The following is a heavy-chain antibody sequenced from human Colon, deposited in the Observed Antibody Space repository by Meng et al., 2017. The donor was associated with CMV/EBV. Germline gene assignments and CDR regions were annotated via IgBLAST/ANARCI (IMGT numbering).Heavy chain of an antibody. Sequence: GGSLRLSCVASGFTFSRYEFNWVRQVPGKGLEWIAYISNTGNKIAYADSVEGRFSISRDDAKNAVILQMNSLRVEDTAVYYCARGSEVRLTTFNMDYFDYWGQGELVTVSS. D-gene: IGHD2/OR15-2a*01. CDR1: GFTFSRYE. CDR2: ISNTGNKI. V-gene: IGHV3-48*03. J-gene: IGHJ4*02. CDR3: ARGSEVRLTTFNMDYFDY.